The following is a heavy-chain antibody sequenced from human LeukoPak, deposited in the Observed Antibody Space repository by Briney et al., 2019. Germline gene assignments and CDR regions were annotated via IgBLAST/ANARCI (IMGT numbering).Heavy chain of an antibody. Sequence: SQTLSLTCSVSGGSISSGRYFWSWIRQQPGKGLEWIGYIHHSGSTYYNPSLKSRVTTSVDTSKNQFSLKLTSVTAADTAVYYCARVGSARGWYFDLWGRGTLVTVSS. CDR3: ARVGSARGWYFDL. CDR1: GGSISSGRYF. D-gene: IGHD2-15*01. J-gene: IGHJ2*01. CDR2: IHHSGST. V-gene: IGHV4-31*03.